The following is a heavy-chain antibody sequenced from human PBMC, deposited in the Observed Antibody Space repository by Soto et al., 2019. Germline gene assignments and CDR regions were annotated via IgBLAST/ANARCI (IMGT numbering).Heavy chain of an antibody. D-gene: IGHD2-15*01. V-gene: IGHV3-74*01. CDR1: GFIFSGYW. CDR2: LKGDGSGI. Sequence: EVQLLESGGGLVPPGGSLRLSCAASGFIFSGYWMHWVRQAPGKGLVWVSRLKGDGSGISYADSVKGRFTISRDNVKKTLYLQMNSLRAEDTAVYYCARAICSGGRCFLRDRWGQGTLVTVSS. CDR3: ARAICSGGRCFLRDR. J-gene: IGHJ5*02.